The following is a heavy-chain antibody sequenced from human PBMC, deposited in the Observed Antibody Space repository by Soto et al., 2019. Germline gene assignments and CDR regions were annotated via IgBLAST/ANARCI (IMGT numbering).Heavy chain of an antibody. CDR2: INPNSGGT. CDR3: ARLKGSSWYHRYYYFDY. CDR1: GYTFTGYY. V-gene: IGHV1-2*04. J-gene: IGHJ4*02. Sequence: ASVKVSCKASGYTFTGYYMHWVRQAPGQGLEWMGWINPNSGGTNYAQKFQGWVTMTRDTSISTAYMELSRLRSDDTAVYYCARLKGSSWYHRYYYFDYWGQGTLVTVSS. D-gene: IGHD6-13*01.